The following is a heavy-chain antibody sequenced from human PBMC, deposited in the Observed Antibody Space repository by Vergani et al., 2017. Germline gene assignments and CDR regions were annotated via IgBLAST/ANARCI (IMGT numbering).Heavy chain of an antibody. Sequence: EVQLLESGGDLIQPGGSLRLSCAASGLTISRNVMIWVRPAPGKGLEWVSIIGGSGANTYYADSVKGRFTISRDNSKNTLYLQMNSLRVEDTAVYYCAKSPYAAGTYFLGPDYWGKGTLITVSS. D-gene: IGHD3-10*01. J-gene: IGHJ4*02. V-gene: IGHV3-23*01. CDR3: AKSPYAAGTYFLGPDY. CDR1: GLTISRNV. CDR2: IGGSGANT.